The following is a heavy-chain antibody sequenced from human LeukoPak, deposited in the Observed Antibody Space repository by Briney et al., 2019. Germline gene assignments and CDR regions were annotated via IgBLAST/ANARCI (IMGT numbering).Heavy chain of an antibody. Sequence: GRSLRLSCAASGFTFDDYAMHWVRQAPGKGLEWVSLISGDGGSTYYADSVKGRFTISRDNGKNSLYLQMNSLRTEDTALYYCAKVRPRYYDGAFDIWGQGTMVTVSS. CDR3: AKVRPRYYDGAFDI. CDR1: GFTFDDYA. D-gene: IGHD4-23*01. J-gene: IGHJ3*02. CDR2: ISGDGGST. V-gene: IGHV3-43*02.